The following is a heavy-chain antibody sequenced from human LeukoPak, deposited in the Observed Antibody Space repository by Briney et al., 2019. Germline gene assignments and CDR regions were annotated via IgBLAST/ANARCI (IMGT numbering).Heavy chain of an antibody. CDR2: INHSGST. J-gene: IGHJ4*02. V-gene: IGHV4-34*01. Sequence: PSETLSLTCAVYGGSFSGYYWSWIRQPPGKGLEWIGEINHSGSTNYNPSLKSRVTISVDTSKNQFSLKLSSVTAADTAVYYCAGSSRVPLDYWAREPWSPSPQ. CDR1: GGSFSGYY. CDR3: AGSSRVPLDY. D-gene: IGHD3-10*01.